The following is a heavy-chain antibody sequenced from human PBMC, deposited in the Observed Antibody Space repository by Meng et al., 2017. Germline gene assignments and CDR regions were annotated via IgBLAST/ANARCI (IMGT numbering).Heavy chain of an antibody. CDR3: ARDDYDILTALVPYYYYYGMDV. J-gene: IGHJ6*02. V-gene: IGHV3-74*01. D-gene: IGHD3-9*01. Sequence: GESLKISCAASGSTFSSYWMHWVRQAPGKGLVWVSRINSDGSSTSYADSVKGRFTISRDNAKNTLYLQMNSLRAEDTAVYYCARDDYDILTALVPYYYYYGMDVWGQGTTVTVSS. CDR2: INSDGSST. CDR1: GSTFSSYW.